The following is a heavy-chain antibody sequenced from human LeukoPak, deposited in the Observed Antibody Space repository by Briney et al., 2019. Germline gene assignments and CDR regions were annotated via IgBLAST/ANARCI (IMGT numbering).Heavy chain of an antibody. CDR3: ARDGYCSSTSCSLDYFDY. CDR2: IYTSGST. CDR1: GGSISSYY. J-gene: IGHJ4*02. V-gene: IGHV4-4*07. D-gene: IGHD2-2*03. Sequence: SETLSLTCTVSGGSISSYYWSWIRQPAGKGLEWIGRIYTSGSTNYNPSLKSRVTMSVDTSKNQFSLKLSSVTAADTAVYCCARDGYCSSTSCSLDYFDYWGQGTLVTVSS.